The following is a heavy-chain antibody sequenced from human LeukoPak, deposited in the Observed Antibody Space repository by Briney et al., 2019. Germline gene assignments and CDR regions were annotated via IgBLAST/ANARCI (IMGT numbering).Heavy chain of an antibody. D-gene: IGHD2-2*01. CDR1: GGSISSYY. CDR2: IYYSGST. Sequence: SETLSLTCTVSGGSISSYYWSWIRQPPGKGLEWIGYIYYSGSTNYNPSLKSRVTISVDTSKNQFSLKLSSVTAADTAVYYCAGGRTLDVWGQGTTVTVSS. J-gene: IGHJ6*02. CDR3: AGGRTLDV. V-gene: IGHV4-59*01.